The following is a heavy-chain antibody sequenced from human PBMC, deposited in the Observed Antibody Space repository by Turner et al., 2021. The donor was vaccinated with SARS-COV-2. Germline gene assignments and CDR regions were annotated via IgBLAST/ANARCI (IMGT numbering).Heavy chain of an antibody. Sequence: QVQLLESGGGVVQPGRSLRLSCAASGFTFSSYGMHWVRQAPGKGLEWVAVISYDGSNKYYADSVKGRFTISRDNSKNTLYLQMKSRRAEDTAVDYWAKDDNYDFWTGYYMYWGQGTLVTVSS. CDR3: AKDDNYDFWTGYYMY. CDR2: ISYDGSNK. V-gene: IGHV3-30*18. J-gene: IGHJ4*02. CDR1: GFTFSSYG. D-gene: IGHD3-3*01.